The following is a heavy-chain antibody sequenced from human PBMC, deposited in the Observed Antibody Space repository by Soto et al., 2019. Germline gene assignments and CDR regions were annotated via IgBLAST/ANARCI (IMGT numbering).Heavy chain of an antibody. J-gene: IGHJ6*02. D-gene: IGHD2-2*02. CDR3: ARDLARRFGTSCYNCYYYYYGMDV. CDR2: ISYDGSNK. CDR1: GFTFSSYA. Sequence: QVQLVESGGGVVQPGRSLRLSCAASGFTFSSYAMHWVRQAPGKGLEWVAVISYDGSNKYYADSVKGRFTISRDNSKNTLYLQMNSLKAEDTDVYYCARDLARRFGTSCYNCYYYYYGMDVWGQGTTVTVSS. V-gene: IGHV3-30-3*01.